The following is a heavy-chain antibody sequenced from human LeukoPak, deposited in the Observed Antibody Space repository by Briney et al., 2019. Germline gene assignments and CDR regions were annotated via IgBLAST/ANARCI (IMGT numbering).Heavy chain of an antibody. J-gene: IGHJ4*02. CDR3: ARDSVDTAMATLELWVY. D-gene: IGHD5-18*01. V-gene: IGHV3-7*03. CDR2: IKQDGSEK. Sequence: GGSLRLSCAASGFSFNSDWMDWVRQAPGKGLEWVANIKQDGSEKYYVDSVKGRFTISRDNAKNSLYLQMNSLRAEDTAVYYCARDSVDTAMATLELWVYWGQGTLVTVSS. CDR1: GFSFNSDW.